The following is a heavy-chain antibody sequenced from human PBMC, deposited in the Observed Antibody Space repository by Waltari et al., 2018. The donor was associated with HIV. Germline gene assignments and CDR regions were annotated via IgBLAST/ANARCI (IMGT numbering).Heavy chain of an antibody. Sequence: QVQLVQSGAEVKKPGASVKVSCKASGYTFTSYGISWVRQAPGQGLEWMGWISAYNGHTNYGEEVQGRVTMTTETSTSTAYMELRSLRSDDTAVYYCAVSAYSSSWYEGLWFDPWGQGTLVTVSS. D-gene: IGHD6-13*01. CDR2: ISAYNGHT. CDR3: AVSAYSSSWYEGLWFDP. CDR1: GYTFTSYG. J-gene: IGHJ5*02. V-gene: IGHV1-18*01.